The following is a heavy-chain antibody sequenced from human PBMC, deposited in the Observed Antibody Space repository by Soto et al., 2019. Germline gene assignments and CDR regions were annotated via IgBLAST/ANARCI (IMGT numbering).Heavy chain of an antibody. Sequence: GGSLRLSCAASGFTFSGYWMSWVRQAPGKGLEWVANIKEDGSEKYYVESVEGRFTISRDNAKNSLYLQMNSLRAEDTAVYYCACNENWGQGALVTVSS. J-gene: IGHJ4*02. V-gene: IGHV3-7*01. D-gene: IGHD1-1*01. CDR3: ACNEN. CDR1: GFTFSGYW. CDR2: IKEDGSEK.